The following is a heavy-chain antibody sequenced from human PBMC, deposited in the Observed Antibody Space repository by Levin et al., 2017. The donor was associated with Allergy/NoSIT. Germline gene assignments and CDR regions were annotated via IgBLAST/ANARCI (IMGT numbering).Heavy chain of an antibody. J-gene: IGHJ4*02. V-gene: IGHV3-33*01. Sequence: LSGGSLRLSCAASGFTFSSYGMHWVRQAPGKGLEWVAVIWYDGSNKYYADSVKGRFTISRDNSKNTLYLQMNSLRAEDTAVYYCARDPDDWDIAAAGTDYFDYWGQGTLVTVSS. CDR1: GFTFSSYG. CDR3: ARDPDDWDIAAAGTDYFDY. D-gene: IGHD6-13*01. CDR2: IWYDGSNK.